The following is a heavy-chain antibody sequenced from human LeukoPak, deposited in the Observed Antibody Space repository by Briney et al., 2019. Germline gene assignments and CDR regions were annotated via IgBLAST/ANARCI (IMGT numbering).Heavy chain of an antibody. J-gene: IGHJ4*02. CDR1: GGSISSSSYY. CDR2: MYYSGST. V-gene: IGHV4-39*01. D-gene: IGHD1-26*01. Sequence: SETLSLTCTVSGGSISSSSYYWGWIRQPPGKGLGWIGSMYYSGSTYYNPSLKSRVTISVGTSKNQFSLKLSSVTAADTAVYYCATSSGSYYYWGQGTLVTVSS. CDR3: ATSSGSYYY.